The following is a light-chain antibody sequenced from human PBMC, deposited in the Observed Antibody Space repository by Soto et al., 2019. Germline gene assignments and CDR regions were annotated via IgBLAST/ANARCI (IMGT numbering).Light chain of an antibody. CDR3: QHFNSYPWT. CDR1: QTISSW. J-gene: IGKJ1*01. Sequence: THSPGTLSLSPGARATITCRASQTISSWLAWYQQKPGKAPKLLIYEASTLKSGVPARFSGSGSGTEFTLTISSLQPDDVATYYCQHFNSYPWTFGQGTKVDIK. CDR2: EAS. V-gene: IGKV1-5*03.